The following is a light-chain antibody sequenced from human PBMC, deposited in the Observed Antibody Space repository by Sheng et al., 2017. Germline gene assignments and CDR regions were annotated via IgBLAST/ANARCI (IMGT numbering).Light chain of an antibody. V-gene: IGLV3-21*02. J-gene: IGLJ3*02. Sequence: SYVLTQPPSVSVAPGQTARITCGGNNIGRKSVHWYQQRPGQAPVLVVYADSDRPSGIPERFSGSNSGDTATLTITRVEPGDEGDFYCQVWDSTNDQVFGGGPKLTVL. CDR2: ADS. CDR3: QVWDSTNDQV. CDR1: NIGRKS.